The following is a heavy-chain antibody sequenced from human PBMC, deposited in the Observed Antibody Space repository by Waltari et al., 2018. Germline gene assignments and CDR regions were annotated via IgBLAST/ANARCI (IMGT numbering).Heavy chain of an antibody. CDR3: ARGGSRRTYYYDSSGYSSFDY. V-gene: IGHV4-34*01. J-gene: IGHJ4*02. CDR2: INHSGRP. CDR1: GGSFSGYY. Sequence: QVQLQQWGAGLLKPSETLSLTCAVYGGSFSGYYWSWIRQPPGKGLEWIGEINHSGRPNYNPSLKSRVTISVDTSKNQFALKLSSVTAADTAVYYCARGGSRRTYYYDSSGYSSFDYWGQGTLVTVSS. D-gene: IGHD3-22*01.